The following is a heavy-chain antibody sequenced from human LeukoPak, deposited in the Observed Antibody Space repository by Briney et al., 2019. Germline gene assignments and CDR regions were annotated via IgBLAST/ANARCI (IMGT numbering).Heavy chain of an antibody. D-gene: IGHD3-10*01. V-gene: IGHV4-38-2*01. CDR3: ARRVWFGAFFDY. Sequence: GSLRLSCAASGFTFSNAWMSWVRQAPGKGLEWIGSIYHSGSTYYNPSLKSRVTISVDTSKNQFSLKLSSVTAADTAVYYSARRVWFGAFFDYWGQGTLVTISS. CDR2: IYHSGST. CDR1: GFTFSNAW. J-gene: IGHJ4*02.